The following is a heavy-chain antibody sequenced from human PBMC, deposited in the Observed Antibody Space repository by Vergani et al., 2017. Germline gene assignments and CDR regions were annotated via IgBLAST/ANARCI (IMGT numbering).Heavy chain of an antibody. V-gene: IGHV4-38-2*01. D-gene: IGHD2-15*01. CDR3: ARSRPYCTSGSCPAI. Sequence: QVKLQESGPGLVKPSETLSLTCAVSAYSISSTYYWGWIRQPPGKGLEWIGNIYHTGSAYYNPSLKSRVTISVDTSKSQFSLKLNSVTVADTAVYYCARSRPYCTSGSCPAIWGQGTLVTVSS. J-gene: IGHJ4*02. CDR1: AYSISSTYY. CDR2: IYHTGSA.